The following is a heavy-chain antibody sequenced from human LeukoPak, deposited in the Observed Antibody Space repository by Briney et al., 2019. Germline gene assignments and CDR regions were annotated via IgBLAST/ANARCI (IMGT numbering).Heavy chain of an antibody. J-gene: IGHJ4*02. D-gene: IGHD3-22*01. CDR1: GFTFSSYA. Sequence: AGSLRLSCAASGFTFSSYAMSWVRQAPGKGLEWVPAISGSGGSTYYADSVKGRFTISRDNSKNTLYLQMNSLRAEDTAVYYCAKGSGYYYVTSLFDYWGQGTLVTVSS. V-gene: IGHV3-23*01. CDR2: ISGSGGST. CDR3: AKGSGYYYVTSLFDY.